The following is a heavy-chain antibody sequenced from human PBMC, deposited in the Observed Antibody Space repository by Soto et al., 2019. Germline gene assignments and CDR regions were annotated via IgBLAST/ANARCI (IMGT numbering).Heavy chain of an antibody. Sequence: PSETLSLTCAVSGGSISSGGYSWSWIRQPPGKGLEWIGYIYHSGSTYYNPSLKSRVTISVDRSKNQLSLKLSSVTAADTAVYYCARGAAAGYYFDYWGQGTLVTVSS. D-gene: IGHD6-13*01. CDR3: ARGAAAGYYFDY. J-gene: IGHJ4*02. CDR2: IYHSGST. V-gene: IGHV4-30-2*01. CDR1: GGSISSGGYS.